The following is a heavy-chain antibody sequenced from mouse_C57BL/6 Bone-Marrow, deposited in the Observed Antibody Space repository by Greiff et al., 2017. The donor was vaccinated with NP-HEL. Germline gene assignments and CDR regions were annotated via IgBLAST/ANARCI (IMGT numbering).Heavy chain of an antibody. J-gene: IGHJ3*01. CDR2: IWRGGST. Sequence: VKLVESGPGLVQPSQSLSITCTVSGFSLTSYGVHWVRQSPGKGLEWLGVIWRGGSTDYNAAFMSRLSITKDNSKSQVFFKMNSLQADDTAIYYCAKNGPYDYDGAWFAYWGQGTLVTVSA. CDR3: AKNGPYDYDGAWFAY. D-gene: IGHD2-4*01. V-gene: IGHV2-5*01. CDR1: GFSLTSYG.